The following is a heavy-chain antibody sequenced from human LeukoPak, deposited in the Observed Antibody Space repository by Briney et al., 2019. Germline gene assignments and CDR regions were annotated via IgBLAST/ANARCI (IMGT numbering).Heavy chain of an antibody. Sequence: GGSLRLSCAASGFTFDDYAMHWVRQAPGKGLEWVSGISWNSGSIGYADSVKGRFTISRDNAKNSLYLQMNSLRAEDTAVYYCARAGRMVGNAFDIWGQGTMVTVSS. V-gene: IGHV3-9*01. CDR2: ISWNSGSI. CDR1: GFTFDDYA. J-gene: IGHJ3*02. D-gene: IGHD1-26*01. CDR3: ARAGRMVGNAFDI.